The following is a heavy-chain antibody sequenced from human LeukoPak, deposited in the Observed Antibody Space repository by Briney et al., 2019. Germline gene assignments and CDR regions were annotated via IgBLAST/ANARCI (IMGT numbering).Heavy chain of an antibody. V-gene: IGHV3-15*01. D-gene: IGHD1-26*01. CDR3: TTDHIPTWELSY. CDR1: GFTFSNAW. CDR2: IKSKTDGGTT. Sequence: KSGGSLRLSCAASGFTFSNAWMSWVRQPPGKGLEWVGRIKSKTDGGTTDYAAPVKGRYTISRDDSKNTLYLQMNSLKTEDTAVYYCTTDHIPTWELSYWGQGTLVTVSS. J-gene: IGHJ4*02.